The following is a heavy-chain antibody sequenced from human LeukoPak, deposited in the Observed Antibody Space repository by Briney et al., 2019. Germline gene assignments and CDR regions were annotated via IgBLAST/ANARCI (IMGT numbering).Heavy chain of an antibody. CDR2: ISGNGRNT. CDR3: ARGRGVYGYWYFDL. V-gene: IGHV3-23*01. J-gene: IGHJ2*01. CDR1: GFTFSSYV. D-gene: IGHD2-15*01. Sequence: PGGSLRLSCAASGFTFSSYVMSWVRQAPGKGLEWVSTISGNGRNTYYADSVKGRFTISRDNSKITVYLEMNSLRAVDTAVYYCARGRGVYGYWYFDLWGRGTLVTVSS.